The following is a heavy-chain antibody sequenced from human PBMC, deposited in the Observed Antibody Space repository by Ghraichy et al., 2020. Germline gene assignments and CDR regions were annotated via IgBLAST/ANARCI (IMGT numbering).Heavy chain of an antibody. CDR1: GFTFSSYA. CDR2: ISGSGGST. V-gene: IGHV3-23*01. CDR3: AKDQGLGFYYYGSGSPGVDFDY. Sequence: GGSLRLSCAASGFTFSSYAMSWVRQAPGKGLEWVSAISGSGGSTYYADSVKGRFTISRDNSKNTLYLQMNSLRAEDTAVYYCAKDQGLGFYYYGSGSPGVDFDYWGQGTLVTVSS. D-gene: IGHD3-10*01. J-gene: IGHJ4*02.